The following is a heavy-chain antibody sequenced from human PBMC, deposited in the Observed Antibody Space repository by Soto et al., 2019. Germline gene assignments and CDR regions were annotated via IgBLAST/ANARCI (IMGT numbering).Heavy chain of an antibody. V-gene: IGHV1-3*01. J-gene: IGHJ6*02. D-gene: IGHD1-20*01. CDR2: INAGNGNT. CDR3: ARYKSGLPRNYYYGLDV. CDR1: GYTFTSYA. Sequence: QVQLVQSGAEVKNPAASVKVSCKASGYTFTSYAIHWVRQAPGQRLEWMGWINAGNGNTKYSQMFQDRVTITRDTSASTAYMELSSLRSEDTAVYYCARYKSGLPRNYYYGLDVWGQGTTVTVSS.